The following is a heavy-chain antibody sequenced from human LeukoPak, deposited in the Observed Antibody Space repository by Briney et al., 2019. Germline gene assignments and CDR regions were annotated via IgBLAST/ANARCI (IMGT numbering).Heavy chain of an antibody. CDR3: ARDFGWQQFDY. CDR2: IKEDGSEK. D-gene: IGHD5-24*01. V-gene: IGHV3-7*01. J-gene: IGHJ4*02. CDR1: GFTFSTSW. Sequence: GGSLRLSCAASGFTFSTSWMTWVRQAPGKGPEWVANIKEDGSEKYYVDSVKGRFTISRDNAKNSLYLQMNSLRAEDTAVYYCARDFGWQQFDYWGQGTLVTVSS.